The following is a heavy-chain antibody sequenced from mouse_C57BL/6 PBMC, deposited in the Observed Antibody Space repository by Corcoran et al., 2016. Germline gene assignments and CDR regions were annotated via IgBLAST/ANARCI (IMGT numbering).Heavy chain of an antibody. J-gene: IGHJ4*01. CDR3: VRAYDYDGDPYAMDY. Sequence: QIQLVQSGPELKKPGETVKISCKASGYTFTTYGMSWVKQAPGKGLKWMGWINTYSGVPTYADDFKGRFAFSLETSASTAYLQINNLKNEDTATYFCVRAYDYDGDPYAMDYWGQGTSVTVSS. V-gene: IGHV9-3*01. CDR2: INTYSGVP. CDR1: GYTFTTYG. D-gene: IGHD2-4*01.